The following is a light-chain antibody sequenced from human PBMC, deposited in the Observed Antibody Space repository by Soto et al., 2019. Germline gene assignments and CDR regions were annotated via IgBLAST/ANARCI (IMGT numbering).Light chain of an antibody. Sequence: DIQMTQSPSSLSASVGDRVTITCRASQGISNHLAWYQQKPGKVPKLLIYAASTLQSEVPSRFSGSGSGTDFTLTISSLQPEDVATYYFQKYNSVPQTFGQGTRVDIK. V-gene: IGKV1-27*01. CDR3: QKYNSVPQT. J-gene: IGKJ1*01. CDR1: QGISNH. CDR2: AAS.